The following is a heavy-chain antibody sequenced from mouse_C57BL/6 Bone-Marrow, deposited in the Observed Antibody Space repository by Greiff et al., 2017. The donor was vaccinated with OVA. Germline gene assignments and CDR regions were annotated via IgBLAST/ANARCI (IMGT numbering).Heavy chain of an antibody. CDR1: GYTFTSYW. D-gene: IGHD2-4*01. CDR2: IDPSDSYT. Sequence: QVQLQQPGAELVMPGASVKLSCKASGYTFTSYWMHWVKQRPGQGLEWIGEIDPSDSYTNYNQKFKGKSTLTVDKSSSTAYMQLSSLTSEDSAVYYCARTYDYDRLFAYWGQGTLVTVSA. CDR3: ARTYDYDRLFAY. J-gene: IGHJ3*01. V-gene: IGHV1-69*01.